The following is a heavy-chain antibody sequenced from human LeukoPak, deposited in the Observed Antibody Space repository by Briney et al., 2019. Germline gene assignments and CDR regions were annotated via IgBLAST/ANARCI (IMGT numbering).Heavy chain of an antibody. CDR2: IIPIFGTA. CDR3: ARALAHYYDSSGYYPYNWFDP. Sequence: SVKVSCKASGGTFSSYAISWVRQAPGQGLEWMGGIIPIFGTAYYAQKFQGRVTITADESTSTAYMELSSLRSEDTAVYYCARALAHYYDSSGYYPYNWFDPWGQGTLVTVSS. CDR1: GGTFSSYA. V-gene: IGHV1-69*13. J-gene: IGHJ5*02. D-gene: IGHD3-22*01.